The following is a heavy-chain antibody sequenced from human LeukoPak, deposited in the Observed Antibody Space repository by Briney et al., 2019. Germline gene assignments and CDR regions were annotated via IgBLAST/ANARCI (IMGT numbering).Heavy chain of an antibody. V-gene: IGHV3-30*02. J-gene: IGHJ4*02. D-gene: IGHD5/OR15-5a*01. Sequence: GGSLRPSCAASGFTFSSYGMHWVRQAPGKGLEWVAFIRYDGSNKYYADSVKGRFTISRDNSKNTLYLQMNSLRAEDTAVYYCAKDQGVYAYYFDYWGQGTLVTVSS. CDR1: GFTFSSYG. CDR3: AKDQGVYAYYFDY. CDR2: IRYDGSNK.